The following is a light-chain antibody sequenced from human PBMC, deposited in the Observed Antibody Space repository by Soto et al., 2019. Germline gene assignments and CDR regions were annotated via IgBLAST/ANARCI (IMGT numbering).Light chain of an antibody. CDR1: RSNIGAGYD. J-gene: IGLJ2*01. V-gene: IGLV1-40*01. CDR3: QSYDSSLSGWV. Sequence: QSALTQPPSVSGAPGQRVTISCTGSRSNIGAGYDVHWYQQLPGTAPKLLIYGNSNRPSGVPDRFSGSKSGTSASLAITGLQAEDEADYYCQSYDSSLSGWVFGGGTKVTVL. CDR2: GNS.